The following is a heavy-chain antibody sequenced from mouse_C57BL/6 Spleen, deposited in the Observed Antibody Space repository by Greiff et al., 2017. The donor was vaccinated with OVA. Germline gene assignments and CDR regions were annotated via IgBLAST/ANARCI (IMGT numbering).Heavy chain of an antibody. Sequence: QVQLKQPGAELVRPGSSVKLSCKASGYTFTSYWMHWVKQRPIQGLEWIGNIDPSDSETHYNQKFKDKATLTVDKSSSTAYMQLSSLTSEDSAVYYCARDYGRSPWYFDVWGTGTTVTVSS. D-gene: IGHD1-1*01. V-gene: IGHV1-52*01. J-gene: IGHJ1*03. CDR1: GYTFTSYW. CDR3: ARDYGRSPWYFDV. CDR2: IDPSDSET.